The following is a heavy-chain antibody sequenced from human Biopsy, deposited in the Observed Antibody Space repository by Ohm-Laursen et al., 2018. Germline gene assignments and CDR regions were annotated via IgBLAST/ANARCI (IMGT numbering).Heavy chain of an antibody. J-gene: IGHJ4*02. Sequence: GASVTASCPASGYIITSSYMHWVRQAPGQGLEWMGMINPIGSTTSYPQIFQGRVTMTRNTSKSTVYMELSSLRSADTAVYFCARNTGWYGDLYYFDYWGQGTLVTVSS. V-gene: IGHV1-46*01. CDR3: ARNTGWYGDLYYFDY. D-gene: IGHD6-19*01. CDR1: GYIITSSY. CDR2: INPIGSTT.